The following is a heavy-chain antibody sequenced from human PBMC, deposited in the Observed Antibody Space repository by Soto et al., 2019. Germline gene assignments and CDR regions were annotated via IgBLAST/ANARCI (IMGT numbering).Heavy chain of an antibody. CDR3: ARATSPAY. V-gene: IGHV1-3*04. CDR1: GYPFNSYT. Sequence: QVQLVQSGAEAKKPGASVKVSCKGSGYPFNSYTIHWVRQAPGQRPEWMGWINTGNGFTTYSQKFQGRVTITRDTSASTAYMELSSLTSEDTAVYYCARATSPAYWGQGTLVTVSS. D-gene: IGHD6-6*01. J-gene: IGHJ4*02. CDR2: INTGNGFT.